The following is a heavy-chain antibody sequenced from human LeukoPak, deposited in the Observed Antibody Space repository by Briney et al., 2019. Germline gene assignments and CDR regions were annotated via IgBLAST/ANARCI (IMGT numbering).Heavy chain of an antibody. D-gene: IGHD3-10*01. J-gene: IGHJ5*02. Sequence: GASVKVSCKVSGYTLTELSMHWVRQAPGKGLEWMGGFYPEEGETNYAQKFQGRVTMTEDTTTDTAYMELSSLRSEETDVYYCARGLVMGRAGPLGRGWFDPWGQGTLVTVSS. CDR2: FYPEEGET. CDR1: GYTLTELS. V-gene: IGHV1-24*01. CDR3: ARGLVMGRAGPLGRGWFDP.